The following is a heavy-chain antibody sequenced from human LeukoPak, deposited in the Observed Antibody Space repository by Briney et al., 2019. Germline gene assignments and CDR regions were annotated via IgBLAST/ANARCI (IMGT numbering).Heavy chain of an antibody. J-gene: IGHJ4*02. CDR1: GGSFSGYY. Sequence: SETLSLTCAVYGGSFSGYYWSWIRQPPGKGLEWIGEINHSGSTNYNPSLKSRVTISVDTSKNQFSPKLSSVTAADTAVYYCARGAYRYGGKAGRYFDYWGQGTLVTVSS. V-gene: IGHV4-34*01. D-gene: IGHD4-23*01. CDR3: ARGAYRYGGKAGRYFDY. CDR2: INHSGST.